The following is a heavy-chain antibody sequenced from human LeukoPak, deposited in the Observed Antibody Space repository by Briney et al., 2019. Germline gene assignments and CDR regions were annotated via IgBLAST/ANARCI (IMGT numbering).Heavy chain of an antibody. CDR2: ISGSGGST. CDR3: AKGNVLRYFDWLLEKPQQLHYFDY. Sequence: PGGSLRLSCAASGFTFNNYAMSWVRQAPGKGLEWVSAISGSGGSTYYADSVKGRFTISRDNSKNTLYLQMNSLRAEDTAVYYCAKGNVLRYFDWLLEKPQQLHYFDYWGQGTLVTVSS. J-gene: IGHJ4*02. D-gene: IGHD3-9*01. V-gene: IGHV3-23*01. CDR1: GFTFNNYA.